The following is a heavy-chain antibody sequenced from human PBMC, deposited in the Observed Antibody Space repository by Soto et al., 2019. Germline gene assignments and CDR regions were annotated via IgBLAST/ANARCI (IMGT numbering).Heavy chain of an antibody. CDR1: GGTFSSYA. J-gene: IGHJ6*02. CDR3: ASAATGYCSGGSFLIVAGEEDYYYGMDV. D-gene: IGHD2-15*01. V-gene: IGHV1-69*13. Sequence: ASVKVSCKASGGTFSSYAISWVRQAPGQGLEWMGGIIPIFGTANYAQKFQGRVTITADESTSTAYMELSSLRSEDTAVYYCASAATGYCSGGSFLIVAGEEDYYYGMDVWGQGTTVTVSS. CDR2: IIPIFGTA.